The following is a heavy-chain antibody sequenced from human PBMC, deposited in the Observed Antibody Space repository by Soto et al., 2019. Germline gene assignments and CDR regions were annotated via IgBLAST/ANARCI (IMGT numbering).Heavy chain of an antibody. CDR3: ARDHKLYSSSSFDAFDI. D-gene: IGHD6-6*01. V-gene: IGHV1-46*03. CDR1: GYTFTSYY. Sequence: ASAKVSCKASGYTFTSYYMHWARQAPGQGLEWMGIINPSGGSTSYAQKFQGRVTMTRDTSTSTVYMELSSLRSEDTAVYYCARDHKLYSSSSFDAFDIWGQGTMVTVSS. J-gene: IGHJ3*02. CDR2: INPSGGST.